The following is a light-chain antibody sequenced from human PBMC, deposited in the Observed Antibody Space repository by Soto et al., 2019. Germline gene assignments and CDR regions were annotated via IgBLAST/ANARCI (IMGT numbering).Light chain of an antibody. J-gene: IGLJ1*01. V-gene: IGLV2-14*01. CDR2: EVS. CDR1: SSDVGGYNY. Sequence: QSALTQPASVSGSPGQSITISCTGTSSDVGGYNYVSWYQQHPGKAPEHMIYEVSNRPSGLSNRFSGSKSGNTASLTISGLQAEDEADYYCSSYTSYSTYVFGTGTKLTVL. CDR3: SSYTSYSTYV.